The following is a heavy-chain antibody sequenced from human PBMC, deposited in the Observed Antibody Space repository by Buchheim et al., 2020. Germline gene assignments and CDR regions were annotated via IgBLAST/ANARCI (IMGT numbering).Heavy chain of an antibody. V-gene: IGHV3-11*06. J-gene: IGHJ6*02. D-gene: IGHD3-10*01. CDR1: GFAFSDYY. Sequence: QVQLVESGGGLVKPGGSLRLSCAASGFAFSDYYMSWIRQAPGKGLEWVSYISSSSSFTNFADSVRGRFTISRGNAKNFLYLQVNSLRAEDTAVYYCAREVRVGGMDVWGQGTT. CDR2: ISSSSSFT. CDR3: AREVRVGGMDV.